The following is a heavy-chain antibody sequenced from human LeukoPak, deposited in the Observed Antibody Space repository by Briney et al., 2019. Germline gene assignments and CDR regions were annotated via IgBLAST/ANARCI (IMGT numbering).Heavy chain of an antibody. J-gene: IGHJ4*02. CDR1: GYTFTSYY. D-gene: IGHD1-26*01. CDR2: MSPSSGNT. CDR3: TRGEGIVGSY. V-gene: IGHV1-8*02. Sequence: ASVKVSCKASGYTFTSYYMHWVRQAPGQGPEWLGWMSPSSGNTGLAQKFQGRVSMTRDTSIHTAYMELSSLTSDDTAVYYCTRGEGIVGSYWGQGTLVTVSS.